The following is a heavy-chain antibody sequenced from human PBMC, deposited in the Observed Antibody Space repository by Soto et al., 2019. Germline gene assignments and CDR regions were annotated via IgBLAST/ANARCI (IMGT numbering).Heavy chain of an antibody. V-gene: IGHV1-69*02. J-gene: IGHJ4*02. D-gene: IGHD3-10*01. CDR2: IIPILGIA. CDR1: GGTFSSYT. CDR3: ASGLNGFRFLGPSDS. Sequence: AVKVSCKASGGTFSSYTFSWVRQAPGQGLEWMGRIIPILGIANYAQKFQGRVTITADKSTSTAYMELSSLRSEDTAVYYCASGLNGFRFLGPSDSWGQETLFPVAS.